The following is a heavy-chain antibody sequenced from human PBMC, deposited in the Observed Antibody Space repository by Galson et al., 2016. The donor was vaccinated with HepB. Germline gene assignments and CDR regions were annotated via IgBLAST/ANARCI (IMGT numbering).Heavy chain of an antibody. CDR2: ISENGGST. V-gene: IGHV3-23*01. D-gene: IGHD1-26*01. J-gene: IGHJ4*02. CDR1: GFTFKSHS. Sequence: SLRLSCAASGFTFKSHSMSWVRQAPGKGLEWVSAISENGGSTHYADSVKGRFTISRDNSKNSLYLQMNSLRTEDTAVYYCARDRSSGSYWGVYFDYWGQGTLVTVSS. CDR3: ARDRSSGSYWGVYFDY.